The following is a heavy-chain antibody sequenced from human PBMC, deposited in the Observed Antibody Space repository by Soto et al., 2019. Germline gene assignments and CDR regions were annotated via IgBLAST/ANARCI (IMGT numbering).Heavy chain of an antibody. V-gene: IGHV3-21*01. CDR1: GFTFSSYS. J-gene: IGHJ4*02. Sequence: GGSLRLSCAASGFTFSSYSMNWVRQAPGKGLEWVSSISSSSSFIYYADSVKGRFTISRDNAKNSLYLQMNSLRDEDTAVYYCASALQGYGGNGQGYWGQGTLVTVSS. D-gene: IGHD2-15*01. CDR2: ISSSSSFI. CDR3: ASALQGYGGNGQGY.